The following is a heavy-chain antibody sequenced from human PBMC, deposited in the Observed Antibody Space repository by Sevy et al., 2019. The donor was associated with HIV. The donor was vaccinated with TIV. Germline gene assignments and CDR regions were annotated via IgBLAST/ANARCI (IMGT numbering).Heavy chain of an antibody. V-gene: IGHV3-30*18. CDR3: AKDDYGSGSYYMASGAFDI. Sequence: GGSLRLSCAASGFTFSSYGMHWVRQAPGKELEWVAVISYDGSNKYYADSVKGRFTISRDNSKKTLYLQMNSLRAEDTAVYYCAKDDYGSGSYYMASGAFDIWGQGTMVTVS. J-gene: IGHJ3*02. CDR2: ISYDGSNK. D-gene: IGHD3-10*01. CDR1: GFTFSSYG.